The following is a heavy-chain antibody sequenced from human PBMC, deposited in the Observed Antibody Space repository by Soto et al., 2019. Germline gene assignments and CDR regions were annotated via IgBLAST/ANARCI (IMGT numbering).Heavy chain of an antibody. Sequence: QVQLVQSGAEVKKPGSSVKVSCKASGGTFSSYTISWVRQAPGQGLEWMGRSIPILGIANYAQKFQGRVTITAAKSTSTAYLELSSLSSDDTAVYYCATGDYFYYYYGMDVWGQGTTVTLSS. V-gene: IGHV1-69*02. CDR2: SIPILGIA. J-gene: IGHJ6*02. D-gene: IGHD4-17*01. CDR3: ATGDYFYYYYGMDV. CDR1: GGTFSSYT.